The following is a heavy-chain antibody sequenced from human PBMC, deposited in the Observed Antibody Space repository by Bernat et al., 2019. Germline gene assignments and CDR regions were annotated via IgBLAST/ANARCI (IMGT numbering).Heavy chain of an antibody. Sequence: EVQLVESGGGLVQPGGSLRLSCAASGFTFSSYSMNWVRQAPGKGLEWVSYISSSSSTIYYADSVKGRFTIPRDNAKNSLYLQMNSLRAEDTAVYYCARDSPYGDCDYWGQGTLVTVSS. CDR1: GFTFSSYS. CDR2: ISSSSSTI. V-gene: IGHV3-48*01. J-gene: IGHJ4*02. D-gene: IGHD4-17*01. CDR3: ARDSPYGDCDY.